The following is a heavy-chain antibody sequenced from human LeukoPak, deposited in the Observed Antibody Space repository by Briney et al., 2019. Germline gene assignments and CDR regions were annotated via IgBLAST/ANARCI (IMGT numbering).Heavy chain of an antibody. CDR1: GGSISTSAFY. V-gene: IGHV4-39*01. CDR3: ARQISDYYYYYMDA. D-gene: IGHD2/OR15-2a*01. J-gene: IGHJ6*03. CDR2: IYDSGNE. Sequence: PSETLSFTCTVSGGSISTSAFYWGWIRQPPGKGLEWIGSIYDSGNEFYNPSLKSRVTISADTSKNQFSLKLNSVTAADTAMYYCARQISDYYYYYMDAWGEGITVTVSS.